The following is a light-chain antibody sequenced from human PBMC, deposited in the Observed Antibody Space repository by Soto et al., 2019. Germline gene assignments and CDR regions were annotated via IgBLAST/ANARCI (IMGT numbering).Light chain of an antibody. CDR2: EVT. CDR1: SSDVGAYHF. Sequence: QSALTQPASVSGSPGQSITISCTGSSSDVGAYHFVSWYQHHPGKAPKLILYEVTARPSGVSSRFSGSKSGNTASLTISGLQADDEANYYCSSYTSSSTLRVVFGGGTKLTVL. V-gene: IGLV2-14*01. J-gene: IGLJ2*01. CDR3: SSYTSSSTLRVV.